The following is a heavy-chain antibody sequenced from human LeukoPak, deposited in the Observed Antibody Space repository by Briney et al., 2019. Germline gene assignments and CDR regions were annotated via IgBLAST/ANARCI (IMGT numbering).Heavy chain of an antibody. CDR1: GGSISPYY. Sequence: SETLSLTCTISGGSISPYYWNWIRQPPGKGLEWIGYIYHTGTTNYNPSLKSRVTMSLGTSRNQVSLKLGAVTAADTALYFCARQSYGGTGSDLWGRGTLVTVSS. J-gene: IGHJ2*01. CDR2: IYHTGTT. CDR3: ARQSYGGTGSDL. V-gene: IGHV4-59*08. D-gene: IGHD4-23*01.